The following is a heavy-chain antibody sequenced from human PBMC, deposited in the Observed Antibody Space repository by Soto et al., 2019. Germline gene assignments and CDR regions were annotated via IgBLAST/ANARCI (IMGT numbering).Heavy chain of an antibody. Sequence: SETLSLTCTVSGGSIRGYYLSWIRQPPGKGLEWIGYMYNTGSTVYNPSFKSRVTISVDTSRNQFSLKLNSVTAADTAVYYCARDLWGYCGTDCYPLDVWGQGTTVTVSS. CDR2: MYNTGST. V-gene: IGHV4-59*01. J-gene: IGHJ6*02. CDR1: GGSIRGYY. D-gene: IGHD2-21*02. CDR3: ARDLWGYCGTDCYPLDV.